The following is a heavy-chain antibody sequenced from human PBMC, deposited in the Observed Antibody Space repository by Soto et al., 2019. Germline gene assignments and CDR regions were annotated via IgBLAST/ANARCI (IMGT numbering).Heavy chain of an antibody. CDR2: ISSDSTYI. D-gene: IGHD2-15*01. V-gene: IGHV3-21*01. Sequence: EVQLVESGGGLVKPGGSLRLSCADSGFTFGSHSMFWVRQAPGKGMEWVSSISSDSTYIFYADSVKGRFAISRDNAKNSLYLQMDSLRAEDTAVYYCARGGLVVVGAATRRLDDWGQGTLVTVSS. CDR3: ARGGLVVVGAATRRLDD. CDR1: GFTFGSHS. J-gene: IGHJ4*02.